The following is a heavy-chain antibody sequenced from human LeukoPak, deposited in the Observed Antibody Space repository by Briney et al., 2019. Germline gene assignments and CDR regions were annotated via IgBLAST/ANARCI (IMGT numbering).Heavy chain of an antibody. V-gene: IGHV3-21*01. J-gene: IGHJ4*01. CDR3: ARAGDGSSTSCYKLFDY. D-gene: IGHD2-2*02. Sequence: GGSLRLSSAASGFTCISYSRNWVAQAPGKGLKGVSSISSGSTYIYYADSGKGRFTISIDKATNTLYLQMNSLRAEDTAVYYCARAGDGSSTSCYKLFDYWGQGTLVTVSS. CDR2: ISSGSTYI. CDR1: GFTCISYS.